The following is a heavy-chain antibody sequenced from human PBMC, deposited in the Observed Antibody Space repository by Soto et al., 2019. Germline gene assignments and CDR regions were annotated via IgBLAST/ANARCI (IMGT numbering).Heavy chain of an antibody. Sequence: GGSLRLSCAASGLTFSSYAVSWVRQAPGKGLEWVSAISGSGGSTYYADSVKGRFTISRDNSKNTLYLQMNSLRAEDTAVYYCAKDLLECSGGSCYSYYFDYWGQGTLVTVSS. CDR3: AKDLLECSGGSCYSYYFDY. CDR1: GLTFSSYA. V-gene: IGHV3-23*01. J-gene: IGHJ4*02. D-gene: IGHD2-15*01. CDR2: ISGSGGST.